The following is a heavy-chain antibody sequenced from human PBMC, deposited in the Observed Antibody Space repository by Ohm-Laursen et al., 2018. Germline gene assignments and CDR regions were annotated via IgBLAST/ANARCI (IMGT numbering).Heavy chain of an antibody. J-gene: IGHJ4*02. Sequence: SLRLSCAASGFTFSTYWMNWIRQAPGKGLEWVANIEQDGTEKSYVDSVKGRFTISRDNAKKSLYLQMNSLKTEDTAVYYCARGLGYSYGYDYWGQGTLVTVSS. CDR3: ARGLGYSYGYDY. CDR1: GFTFSTYW. V-gene: IGHV3-7*01. CDR2: IEQDGTEK. D-gene: IGHD5-18*01.